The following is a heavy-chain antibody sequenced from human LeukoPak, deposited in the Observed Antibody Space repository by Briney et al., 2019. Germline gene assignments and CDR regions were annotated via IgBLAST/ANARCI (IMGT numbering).Heavy chain of an antibody. CDR2: IYNAGDR. J-gene: IGHJ4*02. Sequence: GRSLRLSCAASGFTVSSNYMSWVRQAPGKGLEWVSVIYNAGDRYYADSVKGRFTISRDSSKNTLYLQVNSLRAEDTAVYYCVTRSGSYYYWGQGILVTVSS. D-gene: IGHD1-26*01. CDR1: GFTVSSNY. CDR3: VTRSGSYYY. V-gene: IGHV3-53*01.